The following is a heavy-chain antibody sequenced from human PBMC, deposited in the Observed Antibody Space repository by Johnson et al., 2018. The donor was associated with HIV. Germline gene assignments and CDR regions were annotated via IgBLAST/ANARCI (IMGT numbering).Heavy chain of an antibody. CDR2: ISGSGGST. J-gene: IGHJ3*02. D-gene: IGHD3-10*01. Sequence: VQLVESGGGVVQPGRSLRLSCAASGFTFSTYAMSWVRQAPGKGLEWVSAISGSGGSTYYADSVKGRFTISRDNSKNTLYLQMSSLRAEDTAIYYCARDSGKWSGVRFAFDIWGQGTMVTVSS. V-gene: IGHV3-23*04. CDR1: GFTFSTYA. CDR3: ARDSGKWSGVRFAFDI.